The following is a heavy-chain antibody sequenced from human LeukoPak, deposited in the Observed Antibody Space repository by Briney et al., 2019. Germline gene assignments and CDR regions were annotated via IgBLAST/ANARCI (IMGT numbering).Heavy chain of an antibody. J-gene: IGHJ4*02. CDR3: ARYYSSSSRVFDY. D-gene: IGHD6-6*01. CDR2: IYYSGST. CDR1: GGSISSSSYY. V-gene: IGHV4-39*07. Sequence: PSETLSLTCTVSGGSISSSSYYWGWIRQPPGKGLEWIGSIYYSGSTYYNPSLKSRVTISVDTSKNQFSLKLSSVTAADTAVYYCARYYSSSSRVFDYWGQGTLVTVSS.